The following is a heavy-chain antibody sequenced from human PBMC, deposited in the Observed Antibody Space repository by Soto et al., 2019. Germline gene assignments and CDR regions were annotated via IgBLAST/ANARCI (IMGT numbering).Heavy chain of an antibody. CDR3: AKDFGGRTGFDY. J-gene: IGHJ4*02. CDR2: ISWDGGST. CDR1: GFMFDDYT. D-gene: IGHD1-26*01. Sequence: EVQLVESGGVVVQPGGSLRLSCAASGFMFDDYTMHWVRQAPGKGLEWVSLISWDGGSTYYADSVKGRFTISRDNSKNSLYLQMNTLRTEDTALYYCAKDFGGRTGFDYWGQGTLVTVSS. V-gene: IGHV3-43*01.